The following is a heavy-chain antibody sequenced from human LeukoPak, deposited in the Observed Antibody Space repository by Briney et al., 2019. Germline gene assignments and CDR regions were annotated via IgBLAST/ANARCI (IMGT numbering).Heavy chain of an antibody. CDR3: ARESRAGYDYVWESYRYTGLDY. V-gene: IGHV3-30-3*01. Sequence: GGSLRLSCAASGFTFSSYAMEWVRQAPGKGLQWVAFISSDGSNKYYADSVKGRFTISRDNSKNTLYLQMNSLRPEDTAVYYCARESRAGYDYVWESYRYTGLDYWGQGTLVTVSS. D-gene: IGHD3-16*02. CDR1: GFTFSSYA. J-gene: IGHJ4*02. CDR2: ISSDGSNK.